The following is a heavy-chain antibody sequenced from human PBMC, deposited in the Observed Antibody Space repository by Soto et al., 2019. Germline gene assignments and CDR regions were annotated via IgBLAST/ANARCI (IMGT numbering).Heavy chain of an antibody. D-gene: IGHD1-1*01. CDR1: GGTFSSYA. J-gene: IGHJ4*02. CDR2: IIPIFGTA. CDR3: AHHDDENSHFDY. Sequence: ASVKVSCKASGGTFSSYAISWVRQAPGQGLEWMGGIIPIFGTANYAQKFQGRVTITADESTSTAYMELSSLRSEDTAVYYCAHHDDENSHFDYWGQGTLVTVSS. V-gene: IGHV1-69*13.